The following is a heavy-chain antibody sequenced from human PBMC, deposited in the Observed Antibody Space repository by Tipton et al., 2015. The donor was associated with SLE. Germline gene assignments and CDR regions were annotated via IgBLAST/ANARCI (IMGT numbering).Heavy chain of an antibody. J-gene: IGHJ5*02. V-gene: IGHV4-59*01. D-gene: IGHD1-26*01. CDR1: GGSISSYY. CDR3: ARVPLYYYSPGRFDP. Sequence: TLSLTCTVSGGSISSYYWSWIRQPPGKGLEWIGYIYYSGSTNYNPSLKSRVTISVDTSKNQFSLKLSSVTAADTAVYYCARVPLYYYSPGRFDPWGQGTLVTVSS. CDR2: IYYSGST.